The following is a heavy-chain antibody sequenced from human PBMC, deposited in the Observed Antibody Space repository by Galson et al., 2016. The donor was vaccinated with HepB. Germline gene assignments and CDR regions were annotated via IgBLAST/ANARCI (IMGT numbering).Heavy chain of an antibody. V-gene: IGHV4-31*03. CDR1: GASVTSGGHY. CDR2: IFYVGAT. CDR3: ARFPFGGPSPYHFDS. Sequence: TLSLTCSVSGASVTSGGHYWSWVRQRPEKGLEWLASIFYVGATYYNSPLRSRLSISVDTSNNHFSLRVNFVTAADTAVYFCARFPFGGPSPYHFDSWGPGTLVTFSS. D-gene: IGHD4-23*01. J-gene: IGHJ4*02.